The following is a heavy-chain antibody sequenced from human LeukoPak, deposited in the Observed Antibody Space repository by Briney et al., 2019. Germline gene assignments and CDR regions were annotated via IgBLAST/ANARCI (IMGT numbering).Heavy chain of an antibody. V-gene: IGHV3-20*04. CDR2: INWNGGST. CDR1: GFTFSSYG. D-gene: IGHD3-22*01. Sequence: GGSLRLSCAASGFTFSSYGMSWVRQAPGKGLEWVSGINWNGGSTGYADSVKGRFTVSRDNAKNSLYLQMNSLRAEDTALYYCARLHYYDSSGYLGAFDIWGQGTMVTVSS. CDR3: ARLHYYDSSGYLGAFDI. J-gene: IGHJ3*02.